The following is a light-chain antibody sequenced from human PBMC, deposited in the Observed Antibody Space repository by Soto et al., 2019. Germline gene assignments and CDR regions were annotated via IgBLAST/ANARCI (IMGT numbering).Light chain of an antibody. CDR3: QQHNSYPIT. CDR1: QSFSGW. Sequence: DIQMTPSPSPLSASVGDRATITGRSSQSFSGWLAWYQQKPGKAPKLLIYDASSLESGVPSRFSGSGSGTEFTLTISSLQPEDFATYYCQQHNSYPITFGQGTQVEIK. V-gene: IGKV1-5*01. CDR2: DAS. J-gene: IGKJ5*01.